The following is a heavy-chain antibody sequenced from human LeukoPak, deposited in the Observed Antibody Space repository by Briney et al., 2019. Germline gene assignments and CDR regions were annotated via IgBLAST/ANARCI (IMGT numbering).Heavy chain of an antibody. J-gene: IGHJ4*02. V-gene: IGHV1-24*01. CDR3: ATAPSSVGATYYFDY. D-gene: IGHD1-26*01. CDR2: FDPEDGET. CDR1: GYTLTELS. Sequence: GASVKVSCKVSGYTLTELSMHWVRQAPGKGLEWLGGFDPEDGETIYAQKFQGRVTMTEDTSTDTAYMELSSLRSEDTAVYYCATAPSSVGATYYFDYWGQGTLVTVSS.